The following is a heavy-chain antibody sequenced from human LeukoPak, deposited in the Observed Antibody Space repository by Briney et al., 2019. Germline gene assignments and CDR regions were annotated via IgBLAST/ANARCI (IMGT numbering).Heavy chain of an antibody. CDR3: ARYGEYCSSTSCYGSAWFDP. Sequence: SETLSLTCTVSGGSISSGGYYWSWIRQPPGTGLEWIGYNYYSGSTNYNPSLKSRVTISVDTSKNQFSLKLSSVTAADTAVYYCARYGEYCSSTSCYGSAWFDPWGQGTLVTVSS. V-gene: IGHV4-61*08. D-gene: IGHD2-2*01. CDR2: NYYSGST. CDR1: GGSISSGGYY. J-gene: IGHJ5*02.